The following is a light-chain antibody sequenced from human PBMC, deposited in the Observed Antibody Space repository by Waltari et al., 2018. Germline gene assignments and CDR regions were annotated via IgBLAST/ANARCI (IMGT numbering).Light chain of an antibody. Sequence: DVVLTQSPVSLPVTLGQPASISCRSSQSLVSADGNTYLNWFQQKPGQSPRRLGYKVSNRDSGVPDRFSGSWSGTDFTLKINRVEAEDVGVYYGMQGTHWPYTFVQGTKLEIK. CDR1: QSLVSADGNTY. CDR3: MQGTHWPYT. V-gene: IGKV2-30*01. CDR2: KVS. J-gene: IGKJ2*01.